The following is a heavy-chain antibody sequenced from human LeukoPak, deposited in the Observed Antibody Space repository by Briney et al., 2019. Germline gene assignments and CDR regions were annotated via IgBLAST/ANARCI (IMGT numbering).Heavy chain of an antibody. V-gene: IGHV1-3*01. D-gene: IGHD2-15*01. J-gene: IGHJ4*02. Sequence: ASVKVSCKASGYTFTSYAMHWVRQAPGQRLEWMGWINAGNGNTKYSQKFQGRVTITRDTSASTAYMELSSLRSGDTAVYYCASCSGGSCYGGELDYWGQGTLVTVSS. CDR3: ASCSGGSCYGGELDY. CDR1: GYTFTSYA. CDR2: INAGNGNT.